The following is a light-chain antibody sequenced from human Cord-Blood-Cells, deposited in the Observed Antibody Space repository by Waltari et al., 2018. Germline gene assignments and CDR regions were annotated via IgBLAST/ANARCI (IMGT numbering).Light chain of an antibody. J-gene: IGKJ4*01. CDR2: GAS. CDR1: QSVSSSY. CDR3: QQYGSSPPLT. V-gene: IGKV3-20*01. Sequence: EIVLTQSPGPLSFSPGERATLPRRASQSVSSSYLAWYQQKPGQAPRLLIYGASSRATGIPDRFSGSGSGTDFTLTISRLEPEDFAVYYCQQYGSSPPLTFGGGTKVEIK.